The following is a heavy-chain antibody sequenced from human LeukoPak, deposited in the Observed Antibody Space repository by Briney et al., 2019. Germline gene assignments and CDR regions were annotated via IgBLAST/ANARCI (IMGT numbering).Heavy chain of an antibody. CDR1: GYTFTSYD. Sequence: ASVKVSCKASGYTFTSYDINWVRQATGQGLGWMGWMNPNSGNTGYAQKFQGRVTMTRNTSISTAYMELSSLRSEDTAVYYCARTKQWLVRGYYYYYGMDVWGQGTTVTVSS. J-gene: IGHJ6*02. V-gene: IGHV1-8*01. CDR3: ARTKQWLVRGYYYYYGMDV. CDR2: MNPNSGNT. D-gene: IGHD6-19*01.